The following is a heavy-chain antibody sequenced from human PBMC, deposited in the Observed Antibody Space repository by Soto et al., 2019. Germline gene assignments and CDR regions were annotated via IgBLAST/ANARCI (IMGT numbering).Heavy chain of an antibody. D-gene: IGHD2-2*01. CDR3: ARDVVVVPAAIFKNCYYYYGMDF. CDR2: IWYDGTNK. J-gene: IGHJ6*02. CDR1: GFTFSSYG. Sequence: GGSLRLSCAASGFTFSSYGMRWVRQAPGKGLEWVADIWYDGTNKYYVDSVKGRFTISKDNSKNTLYLQMNSLRAEDTAIYYCARDVVVVPAAIFKNCYYYYGMDFWGQGTTVTVSS. V-gene: IGHV3-33*01.